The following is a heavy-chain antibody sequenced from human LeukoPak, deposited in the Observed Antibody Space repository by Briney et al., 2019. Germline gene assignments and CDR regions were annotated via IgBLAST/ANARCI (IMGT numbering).Heavy chain of an antibody. CDR2: INHSGST. Sequence: PSETLSLTCAVYGGSFSGYYWSWIRQPPGKGLEWIGEINHSGSTNYNPSLKSRVTISVDTSKNQFSLKLSSVTAADTAVYYCASSGVNDEVTTKLFDYRGQGTLVTVSS. CDR3: ASSGVNDEVTTKLFDY. D-gene: IGHD1-1*01. CDR1: GGSFSGYY. J-gene: IGHJ4*02. V-gene: IGHV4-34*01.